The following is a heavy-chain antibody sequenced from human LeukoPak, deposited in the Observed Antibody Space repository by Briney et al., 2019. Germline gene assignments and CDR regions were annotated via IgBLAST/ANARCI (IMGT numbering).Heavy chain of an antibody. D-gene: IGHD6-19*01. CDR2: IYYSGST. J-gene: IGHJ4*02. CDR1: GVSISSSSYY. Sequence: SETLSLTCTVSGVSISSSSYYWGWLRQPPGPGLEWTGSIYYSGSTYYSPSLKSRVTMSVDTSKNQFSLKLSSVTAADTAVYYCARHGSASGWYRSHFDYWGQGTLVTVSS. V-gene: IGHV4-39*01. CDR3: ARHGSASGWYRSHFDY.